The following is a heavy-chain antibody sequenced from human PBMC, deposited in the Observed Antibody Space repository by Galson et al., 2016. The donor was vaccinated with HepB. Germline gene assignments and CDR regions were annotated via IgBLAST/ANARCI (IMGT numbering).Heavy chain of an antibody. V-gene: IGHV4-39*01. D-gene: IGHD2-15*01. CDR3: STLVLLGYCSGGSCHPDY. CDR2: IYYNGST. Sequence: GWIRQPPGQGLEWIGSIYYNGSTYYDPSLRSRVTISVDTSKNKFSLKLNSVTAADTAVYFCSTLVLLGYCSGGSCHPDYWGRGTLVTVSS. J-gene: IGHJ4*02.